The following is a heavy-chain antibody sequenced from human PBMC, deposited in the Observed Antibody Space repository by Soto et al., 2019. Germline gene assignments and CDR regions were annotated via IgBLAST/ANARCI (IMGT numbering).Heavy chain of an antibody. Sequence: QITLKESGPTLVKPTQPITLTCTFSGLSLSTRGVGVGWIRQPPGKALEWLALIYWDDDKRYSPSLKSRITITKDNSKNQVVLTMTNMNPVATATYYFAHSPSSCHGGSCYSGFDYWGQGTLVTVSS. CDR2: IYWDDDK. CDR1: GLSLSTRGVG. D-gene: IGHD2-15*01. J-gene: IGHJ4*02. CDR3: AHSPSSCHGGSCYSGFDY. V-gene: IGHV2-5*02.